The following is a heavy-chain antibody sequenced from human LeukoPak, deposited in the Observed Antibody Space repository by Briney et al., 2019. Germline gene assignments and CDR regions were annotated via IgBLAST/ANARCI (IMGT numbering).Heavy chain of an antibody. CDR2: ISAYNGNT. D-gene: IGHD2-2*01. CDR1: GYTFTSYG. V-gene: IGHV1-18*01. Sequence: ASVKVSCKASGYTFTSYGISWVRQAPGQGLEWMGWISAYNGNTNYAQKLQGRATMSTDTSTSTAYMELRSLRSDDTAVYYCARGVVPAAYYYYGMDVWGQGTTVTVSS. CDR3: ARGVVPAAYYYYGMDV. J-gene: IGHJ6*02.